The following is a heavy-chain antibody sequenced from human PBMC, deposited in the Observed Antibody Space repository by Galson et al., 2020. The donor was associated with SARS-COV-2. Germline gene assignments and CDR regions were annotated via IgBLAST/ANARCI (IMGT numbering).Heavy chain of an antibody. D-gene: IGHD3-22*01. J-gene: IGHJ3*02. CDR2: IYYSGST. CDR3: ARAPITMIVVVNAFEI. Sequence: ETSETLSLTCTVSGGSISSGGYYWSWIRQHPGKGLEWIGYIYYSGSTYYNPSLKSRVTISVDTSKNQFSLKLSSVTAADTAVYYCARAPITMIVVVNAFEIWGQGTMVTVSS. CDR1: GGSISSGGYY. V-gene: IGHV4-31*03.